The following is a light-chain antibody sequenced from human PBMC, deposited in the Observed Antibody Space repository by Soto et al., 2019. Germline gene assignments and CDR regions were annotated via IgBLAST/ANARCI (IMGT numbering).Light chain of an antibody. Sequence: EIVLTQSPVTLSLSPGERATLSCRASQSVRKSYLAWYQQKPGQAPRLFIDGASNRATGIPDRFSGSGSGTDFTLTISRLEPEDFGVYSCQQYGSTPPTFGQGTKVEIK. CDR1: QSVRKSY. J-gene: IGKJ1*01. CDR2: GAS. V-gene: IGKV3-20*01. CDR3: QQYGSTPPT.